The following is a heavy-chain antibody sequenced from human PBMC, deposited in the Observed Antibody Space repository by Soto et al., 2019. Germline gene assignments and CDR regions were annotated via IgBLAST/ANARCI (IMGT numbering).Heavy chain of an antibody. CDR1: GFIFSNYW. CDR2: ISDDGSTT. CDR3: AKDLPWNQAAH. V-gene: IGHV3-74*01. D-gene: IGHD1-1*01. Sequence: EVQLVESGGGLIPPGGSLRLSCEASGFIFSNYWMHWVRQTPGTGLVWVSRISDDGSTTNYADSVKGRFTISRDNAKNTLYMQVNSLRAEDTAVYYCAKDLPWNQAAHWGQGALVTVSS. J-gene: IGHJ4*02.